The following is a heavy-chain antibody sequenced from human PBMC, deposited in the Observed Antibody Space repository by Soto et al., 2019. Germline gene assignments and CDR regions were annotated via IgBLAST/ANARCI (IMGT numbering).Heavy chain of an antibody. V-gene: IGHV3-21*02. J-gene: IGHJ6*02. CDR1: GFNFNTYS. Sequence: EVRLVESGGGLVKPGGSLRVSCAASGFNFNTYSMNWVRQAPGKGLEWVSFISASGGYKYYADSVRGRFTISRDNAKKSVYLEMNSLTADDTAAYYCAGERSALPGARDAMDVWGQGTTVTVSS. CDR3: AGERSALPGARDAMDV. CDR2: ISASGGYK. D-gene: IGHD1-26*01.